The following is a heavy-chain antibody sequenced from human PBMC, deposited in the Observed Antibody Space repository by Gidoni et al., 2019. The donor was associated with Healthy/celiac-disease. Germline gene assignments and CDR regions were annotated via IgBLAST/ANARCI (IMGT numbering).Heavy chain of an antibody. Sequence: EVQLVESGGGWVKPGGARRISWAAAGCTLSNAWMNWVRQAPGKGLEWVGRITSQPDGGTTDYAAPVKGRFTISRDDSKNTLYLQMNSLETEDTAVYYCTTEGGYYDFWSGYQREAFDIWGQGTMVTVSS. CDR1: GCTLSNAW. CDR3: TTEGGYYDFWSGYQREAFDI. CDR2: ITSQPDGGTT. D-gene: IGHD3-3*01. V-gene: IGHV3-15*07. J-gene: IGHJ3*02.